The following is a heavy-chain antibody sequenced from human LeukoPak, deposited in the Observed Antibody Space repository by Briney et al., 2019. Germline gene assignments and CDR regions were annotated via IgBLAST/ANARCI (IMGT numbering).Heavy chain of an antibody. J-gene: IGHJ4*02. CDR2: ISAYNGNT. CDR1: GYTFTSYG. V-gene: IGHV1-18*01. Sequence: ASVKVSCKASGYTFTSYGISWVRQAPGQGLEWMGWISAYNGNTNYAQKLQGRVTMTTDTSTSTAYMELRSLRSDDTAVYYCARGDGYCSGGSCMIFDYWGQGTLVTVSS. D-gene: IGHD2-15*01. CDR3: ARGDGYCSGGSCMIFDY.